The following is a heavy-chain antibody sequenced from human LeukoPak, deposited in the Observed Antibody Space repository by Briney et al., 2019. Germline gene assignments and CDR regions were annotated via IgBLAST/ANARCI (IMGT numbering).Heavy chain of an antibody. J-gene: IGHJ4*02. V-gene: IGHV1-2*02. CDR2: INPNSGGT. CDR3: ARDPGYSSPRGDY. CDR1: GYTFTDYF. Sequence: GASVKVSCKASGYTFTDYFMRWVRQAPGQGLEWMGCINPNSGGTHYAQKFQGRVTMTRDTSISTAYMELSRLRSDDTAVYYCARDPGYSSPRGDYWGQGTLVTVSS. D-gene: IGHD5-18*01.